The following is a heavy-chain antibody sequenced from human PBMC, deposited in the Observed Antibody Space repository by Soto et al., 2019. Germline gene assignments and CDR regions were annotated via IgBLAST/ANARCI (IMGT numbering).Heavy chain of an antibody. CDR3: ARRSTRYYDILTSHGYFDY. J-gene: IGHJ4*02. V-gene: IGHV1-69*13. Sequence: ASVKVSCKASGGTFSSYAISWVRQAPGQGLEWMGGIIPIFGTANYAQKFQGRVTITADESTSTAYMELSSLRSEDTAVYYCARRSTRYYDILTSHGYFDYWGQGTLVTVSS. CDR2: IIPIFGTA. CDR1: GGTFSSYA. D-gene: IGHD3-9*01.